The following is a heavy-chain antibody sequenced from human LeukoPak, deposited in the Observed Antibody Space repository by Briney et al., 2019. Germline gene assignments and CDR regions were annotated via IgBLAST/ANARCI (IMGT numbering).Heavy chain of an antibody. Sequence: PGGSLRLSCAASGFTFSSYAMHWVRQAPGKGLEYVSAISSNGGSTYYANSVKGRFTISRDNSKNTLYLQMGSLRAEDMAVYYCARWSRQQLARGFDYWGQGTLVTVSS. J-gene: IGHJ4*02. V-gene: IGHV3-64*01. CDR1: GFTFSSYA. CDR3: ARWSRQQLARGFDY. D-gene: IGHD6-13*01. CDR2: ISSNGGST.